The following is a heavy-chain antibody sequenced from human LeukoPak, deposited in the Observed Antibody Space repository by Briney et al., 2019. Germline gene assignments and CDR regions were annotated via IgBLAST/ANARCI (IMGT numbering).Heavy chain of an antibody. CDR1: GGSVRSSRPY. CDR2: FYYVGNA. D-gene: IGHD3-10*01. CDR3: ATHDEGSYFET. J-gene: IGHJ5*02. V-gene: IGHV4-39*02. Sequence: SETLSLTCTVSGGSVRSSRPYWGWIRPSPGKGLEWIGSFYYVGNAYYRPSPLSRATISIDTSKTHISLRLTSVTATDTGIYYCATHDEGSYFETWGQGALVTVSS.